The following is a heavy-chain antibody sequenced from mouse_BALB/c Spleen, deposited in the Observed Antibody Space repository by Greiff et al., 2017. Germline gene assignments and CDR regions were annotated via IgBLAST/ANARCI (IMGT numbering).Heavy chain of an antibody. V-gene: IGHV5-4*02. Sequence: EVMLVESGGGLVKPGGSLKLSCAASGFTFSDYYMYWVRQTPEKRLEWVATISDGGSYTYYPDSVKGRFTISRDNAKNNLYLQMSSLKSEDTATYYCARDLDYGNLFAYWGQGTLVTVSA. CDR1: GFTFSDYY. D-gene: IGHD2-1*01. CDR2: ISDGGSYT. J-gene: IGHJ3*01. CDR3: ARDLDYGNLFAY.